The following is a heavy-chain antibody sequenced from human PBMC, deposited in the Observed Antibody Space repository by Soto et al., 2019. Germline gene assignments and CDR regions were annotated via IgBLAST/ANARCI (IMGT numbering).Heavy chain of an antibody. CDR3: ARAGHQWELLLGWFDP. CDR2: ISYDGSNK. J-gene: IGHJ5*02. D-gene: IGHD1-26*01. V-gene: IGHV3-30-3*01. CDR1: GFTFSSYA. Sequence: GGSLRLSCAASGFTFSSYAMHWVRQAPGKGLEWVAVISYDGSNKYYADSVKGRFTISRDNSKNTLYLQMNSLRAEDTAVYYCARAGHQWELLLGWFDPWGQGTLVTVSS.